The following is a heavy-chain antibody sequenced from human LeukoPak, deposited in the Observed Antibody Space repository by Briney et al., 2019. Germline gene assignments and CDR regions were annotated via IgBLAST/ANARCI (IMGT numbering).Heavy chain of an antibody. V-gene: IGHV6-1*01. J-gene: IGHJ5*02. CDR1: GDSVSSKGAV. D-gene: IGHD1-26*01. CDR3: ARDPGSYRNWFDP. CDR2: TYYRSKWYN. Sequence: SQTLSLTCAISGDSVSSKGAVWNWIRQSPSRGLEWLGRTYYRSKWYNDYAVSVKSRITINPDTSKNQFSLQLNSVTPEDTAVYYCARDPGSYRNWFDPWGQGTLVTVSS.